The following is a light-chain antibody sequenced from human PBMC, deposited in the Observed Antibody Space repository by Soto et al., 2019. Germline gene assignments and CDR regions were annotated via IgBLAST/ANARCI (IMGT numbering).Light chain of an antibody. Sequence: QSALTQPASVSGSPGQSVTISCTGTSSDVGGYNYVSWYQQHPGKAPKLMIYEVSERPSGVPDRFSGSKSSNTASLTVSGLQAEDEADYYCSSYAGSNNFVFGTGTKFAVL. J-gene: IGLJ1*01. CDR3: SSYAGSNNFV. CDR2: EVS. CDR1: SSDVGGYNY. V-gene: IGLV2-8*01.